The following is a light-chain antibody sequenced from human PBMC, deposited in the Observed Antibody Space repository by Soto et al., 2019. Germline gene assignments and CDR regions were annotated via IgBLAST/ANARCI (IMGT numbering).Light chain of an antibody. CDR3: QQYANSPRT. V-gene: IGKV4-1*01. J-gene: IGKJ1*01. CDR2: GAS. Sequence: DFVMTQSPDSLAVSLGERATISCRSSRTLFYSANNKNYLAWYQQKPGQPPRLLIYGASSRPTVIPDRFSGRGSGTDFTLTISRLEPEDFAVYYCQQYANSPRTFGQGTRVEI. CDR1: RTLFYSANNKNY.